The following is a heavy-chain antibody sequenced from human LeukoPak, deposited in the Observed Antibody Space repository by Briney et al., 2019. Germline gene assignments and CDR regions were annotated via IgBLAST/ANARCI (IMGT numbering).Heavy chain of an antibody. CDR2: IIPIFGTA. Sequence: ASVKVSCKASGGTFSSYAISWVRQAPGQGLEWMGGIIPIFGTANYAQKFQGRVTITADESTSTAYMELSSLRSEDTAVYYCAREFNYDFWSGYWGFDYWGQGTLVTVSS. D-gene: IGHD3-3*01. CDR1: GGTFSSYA. CDR3: AREFNYDFWSGYWGFDY. J-gene: IGHJ4*02. V-gene: IGHV1-69*13.